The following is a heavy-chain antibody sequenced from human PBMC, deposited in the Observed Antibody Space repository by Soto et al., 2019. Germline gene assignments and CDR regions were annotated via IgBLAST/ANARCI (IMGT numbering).Heavy chain of an antibody. CDR2: IIPIFSTA. Sequence: VKVSCKASGGTFSSYAISWVRQAPRQGLEWMGGIIPIFSTANYAQKFQGRVTITADESTSTAYMELSSLRSEDTVVYYCARDRSQLLLFLFDPWGQGTLVTVSS. V-gene: IGHV1-69*13. J-gene: IGHJ5*02. CDR3: ARDRSQLLLFLFDP. CDR1: GGTFSSYA. D-gene: IGHD6-19*01.